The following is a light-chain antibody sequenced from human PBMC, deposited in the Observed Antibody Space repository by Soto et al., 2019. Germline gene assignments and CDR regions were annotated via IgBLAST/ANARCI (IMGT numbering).Light chain of an antibody. CDR1: SGSVSTEYC. J-gene: IGLJ2*01. CDR3: ELHVGSGMVV. CDR2: STN. Sequence: QTVVTQEPSFSVSPGGTVTLTCGLSSGSVSTEYCPSWYPQTPAQAPRTLIYSTNTRSSGVPDRFSGSILGSKAALTITGAKAEDEADSDCELHVGSGMVVFGGGTQLTVL. V-gene: IGLV8-61*01.